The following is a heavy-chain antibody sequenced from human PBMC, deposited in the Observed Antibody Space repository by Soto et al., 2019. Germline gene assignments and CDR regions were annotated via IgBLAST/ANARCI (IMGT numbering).Heavy chain of an antibody. J-gene: IGHJ4*02. CDR3: ARIDWSRSSLDH. V-gene: IGHV4-30-2*01. D-gene: IGHD2-21*01. CDR1: GGAIDSTDYS. CDR2: VSHRGTA. Sequence: LSLTCSLSGGAIDSTDYSLSWVRQPPGKGLEWIGYVSHRGTAYSIPSLNGRLTLSMDSSQPQFSLKLRSVTAADSAVYFCARIDWSRSSLDHWGRGILVTVSS.